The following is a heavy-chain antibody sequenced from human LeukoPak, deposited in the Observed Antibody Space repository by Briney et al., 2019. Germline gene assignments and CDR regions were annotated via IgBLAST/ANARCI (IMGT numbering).Heavy chain of an antibody. J-gene: IGHJ4*02. V-gene: IGHV4-39*01. CDR2: IYYRKNT. CDR1: GGSIRSSSAY. D-gene: IGHD5-18*01. CDR3: ASPRGFSYGYFDY. Sequence: SETLSLTCTVSGGSIRSSSAYWGWIRQPPGKGLEWIGSIYYRKNTYYNPSLKSRVTISADTSKNQFSLTLGSVSATDTAVYYCASPRGFSYGYFDYWGQGTLVTVSS.